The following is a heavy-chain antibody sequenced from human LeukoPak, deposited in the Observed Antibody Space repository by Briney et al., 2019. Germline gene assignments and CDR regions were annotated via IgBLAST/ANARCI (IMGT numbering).Heavy chain of an antibody. J-gene: IGHJ4*02. D-gene: IGHD4-11*01. CDR2: ISVRDGST. V-gene: IGHV3-23*01. Sequence: TGGSLRLSCAASGFTFSSHAMTWVRQAPGKGLEWVSSISVRDGSTYYADSVKGRFTISRDNSKDTLYLLINSLRAEDTAVYYCAKPPSSSYVLPTVWGQGTLVTVSS. CDR3: AKPPSSSYVLPTV. CDR1: GFTFSSHA.